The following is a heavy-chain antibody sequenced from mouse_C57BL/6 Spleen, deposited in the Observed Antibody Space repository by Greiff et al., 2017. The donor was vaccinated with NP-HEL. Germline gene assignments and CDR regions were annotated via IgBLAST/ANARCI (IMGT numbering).Heavy chain of an antibody. CDR3: ARDDYDGSSSFAY. V-gene: IGHV1-7*01. CDR1: GYTFTSYW. Sequence: VQGVESGAELAKPGASVKLSCKASGYTFTSYWMHWVKQRPGQGLEWIGYINPSSGYTKYNQKFKDKATLTADKSSSTAYMQLSSLTYEDSAVYYCARDDYDGSSSFAYWGQGTLVTVSA. J-gene: IGHJ3*01. D-gene: IGHD1-1*01. CDR2: INPSSGYT.